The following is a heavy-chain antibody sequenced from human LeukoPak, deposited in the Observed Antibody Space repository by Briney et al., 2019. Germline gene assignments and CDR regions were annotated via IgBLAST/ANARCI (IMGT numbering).Heavy chain of an antibody. CDR3: ARLRDGNYYYGMDV. J-gene: IGHJ6*02. V-gene: IGHV5-51*01. D-gene: IGHD5-24*01. CDR2: IYPGDSDI. Sequence: GESLKISCKASGYTFASYWIVWVRQMPGRGLECMGFIYPGDSDIRHSPSFQGQVTVSADKSISTAYLQWSNLKASDTAMYYCARLRDGNYYYGMDVWGQGTTVTVSS. CDR1: GYTFASYW.